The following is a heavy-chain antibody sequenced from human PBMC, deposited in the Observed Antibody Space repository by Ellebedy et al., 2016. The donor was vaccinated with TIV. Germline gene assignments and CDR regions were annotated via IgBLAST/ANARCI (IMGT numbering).Heavy chain of an antibody. CDR1: GGTFSNYA. CDR3: ARLKGYCSTASCLYFDY. J-gene: IGHJ4*02. V-gene: IGHV1-69*13. Sequence: AASVKVSCKASGGTFSNYAISWVRQAPGQGLEWMGGIIPIFGTAKFAQKFQGRVTLTADESTSTAYMELSSLKSEETAVYYCARLKGYCSTASCLYFDYWGQGTLVTVSS. CDR2: IIPIFGTA. D-gene: IGHD2-2*01.